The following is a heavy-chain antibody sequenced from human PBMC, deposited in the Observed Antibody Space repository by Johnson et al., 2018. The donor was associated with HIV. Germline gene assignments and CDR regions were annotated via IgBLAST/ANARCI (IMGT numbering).Heavy chain of an antibody. V-gene: IGHV3-20*04. CDR1: GFMFDDYA. Sequence: VQLVESGGGLVQPGGSLRLSCVGSGFMFDDYAMSWVRQVPGKGLEWVSGIDWTGANAGYADSVKGRFTISRDNAKNSLSLQMNSLRAEDTAVYYCARAPEVRGVDAFDVWGQGTVVTVSS. J-gene: IGHJ3*01. CDR2: IDWTGANA. CDR3: ARAPEVRGVDAFDV. D-gene: IGHD3-10*01.